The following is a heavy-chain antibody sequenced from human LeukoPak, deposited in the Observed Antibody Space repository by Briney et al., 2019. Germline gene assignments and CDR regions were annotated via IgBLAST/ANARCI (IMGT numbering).Heavy chain of an antibody. Sequence: SETLSLTCAVYGESFSGYYWSWLRQPPGKGLEWIGEINHSGSTNYNPSLKSRVTISVDTSKNQFSLKLSSVTAADTAVYYCAREVGFHYYDSSGYAYYYYYYMDVWAEGPRSPSP. J-gene: IGHJ6*03. CDR3: AREVGFHYYDSSGYAYYYYYYMDV. CDR2: INHSGST. CDR1: GESFSGYY. V-gene: IGHV4-34*01. D-gene: IGHD3-22*01.